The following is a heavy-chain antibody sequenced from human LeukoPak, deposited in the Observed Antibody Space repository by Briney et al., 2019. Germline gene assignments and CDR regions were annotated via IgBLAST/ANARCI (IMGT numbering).Heavy chain of an antibody. J-gene: IGHJ6*03. CDR1: GYTFTGYY. V-gene: IGHV1-2*02. Sequence: GASVKVSCKASGYTFTGYYMHWVRQAPGQGLEWMGWINPNSGGTNYAQKFQGRVTMTRDTSISTAYMELSRLRSEDTAVYYCARAPRDGDYAYYYYYYMDVWGKGTTVTISS. CDR3: ARAPRDGDYAYYYYYYMDV. CDR2: INPNSGGT. D-gene: IGHD4-17*01.